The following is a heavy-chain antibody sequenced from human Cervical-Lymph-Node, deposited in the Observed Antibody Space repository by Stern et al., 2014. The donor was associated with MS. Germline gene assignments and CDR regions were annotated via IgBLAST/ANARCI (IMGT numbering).Heavy chain of an antibody. V-gene: IGHV3-23*04. CDR1: GFTFSSYA. J-gene: IGHJ4*02. D-gene: IGHD5-12*01. Sequence: EVQLVESGGGLVQPGGSLRLSCAASGFTFSSYAMSWVRQAQGKGLEWVSAISGSGGSTYYADSVKGRFTISRDNSKNTLYLQMNSLRAEDTAVYYCANNIVATQDFDYWGQGTLVTVSS. CDR3: ANNIVATQDFDY. CDR2: ISGSGGST.